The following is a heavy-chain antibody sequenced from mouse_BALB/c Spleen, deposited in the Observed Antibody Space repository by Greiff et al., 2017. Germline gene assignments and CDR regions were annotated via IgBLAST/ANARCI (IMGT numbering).Heavy chain of an antibody. D-gene: IGHD2-4*01. V-gene: IGHV1S135*01. Sequence: EVQLQESGPELVKPGASMKISCKASGYSFTGYTMNWVKQSHGKNLEWIGLINPYNGGTSYNQKFKDKATLTVDKSSSTAYMQLSSPTSEDSAVYYCTRGLRRKGFAYWGQGTLVTVSA. CDR1: GYSFTGYT. J-gene: IGHJ3*01. CDR2: INPYNGGT. CDR3: TRGLRRKGFAY.